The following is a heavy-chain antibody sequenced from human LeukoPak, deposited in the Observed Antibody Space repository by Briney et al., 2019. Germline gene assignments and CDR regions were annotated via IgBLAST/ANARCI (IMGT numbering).Heavy chain of an antibody. V-gene: IGHV4-31*03. CDR1: GGSISSGGYY. Sequence: PSETLSLTCTVSGGSISSGGYYWSWIRQHPEKGLEWIGYIYYSGSTYYNPSLKSRVTISVDTSKNQFPLKLSSVTAADTAVYYCASGVRGVIRFDYWGQGTLVTVSS. D-gene: IGHD3-10*01. J-gene: IGHJ4*02. CDR2: IYYSGST. CDR3: ASGVRGVIRFDY.